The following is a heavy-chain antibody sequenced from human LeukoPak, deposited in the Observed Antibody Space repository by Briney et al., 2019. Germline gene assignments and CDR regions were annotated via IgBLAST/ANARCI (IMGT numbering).Heavy chain of an antibody. CDR1: GLTLSNYW. V-gene: IGHV3-7*03. CDR2: IKQDGSEK. D-gene: IGHD1-26*01. CDR3: AARSSGNPYF. Sequence: GGSLRLSCTASGLTLSNYWMIWVRQAPGKGRQCVAKIKQDGSEKYYVDSVKGRFTISRDNAENSLYLQMNSLRVEDTAVYYCAARSSGNPYFWGPGTLVTVSS. J-gene: IGHJ4*02.